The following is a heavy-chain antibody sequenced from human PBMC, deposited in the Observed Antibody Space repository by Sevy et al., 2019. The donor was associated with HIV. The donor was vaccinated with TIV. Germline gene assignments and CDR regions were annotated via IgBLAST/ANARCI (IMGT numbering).Heavy chain of an antibody. CDR2: ISYDESDK. CDR3: ARPRANYVDHYFFFAMDV. V-gene: IGHV3-30-3*01. Sequence: GGSLRLSCAASGFAFSDYFAMHWVRQAPGKGLEWVALISYDESDKYYADSVKGRFTISRDNFKNTLYLQMNSLTTEDTAVYYCARPRANYVDHYFFFAMDVWGQGTTFTVSS. J-gene: IGHJ6*02. CDR1: GFAFSDYFA. D-gene: IGHD4-17*01.